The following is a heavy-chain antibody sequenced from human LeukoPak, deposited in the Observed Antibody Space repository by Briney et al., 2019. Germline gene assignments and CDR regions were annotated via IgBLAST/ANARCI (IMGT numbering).Heavy chain of an antibody. CDR1: GGSVSSGGYY. V-gene: IGHV4-39*01. CDR2: VYYSGCT. D-gene: IGHD6-19*01. CDR3: ARHLYSSGWYYFDY. Sequence: PSETLSLTCTVSGGSVSSGGYYWGWIRQPPGKGLEWIGSVYYSGCTYYNPSLRSRVTISVDTSKNQFSLKLSSVTAADTAVYYCARHLYSSGWYYFDYWGQGTMVTVSS. J-gene: IGHJ4*02.